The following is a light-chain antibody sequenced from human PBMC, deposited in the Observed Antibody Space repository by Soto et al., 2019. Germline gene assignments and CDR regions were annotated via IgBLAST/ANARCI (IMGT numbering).Light chain of an antibody. CDR1: QSANTY. Sequence: EIVMTQSPATLSVSPGERATLSCRASQSANTYLAWYQQKPGQAPRLLIYGASTRATSIPARFSGSGSGKEFTLTISSLQSEDFAVYYCQQYNDWPSITFGQGTRLEI. CDR2: GAS. J-gene: IGKJ5*01. CDR3: QQYNDWPSIT. V-gene: IGKV3-15*01.